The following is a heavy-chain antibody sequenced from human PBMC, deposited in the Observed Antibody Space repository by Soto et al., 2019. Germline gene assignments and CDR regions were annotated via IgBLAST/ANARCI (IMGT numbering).Heavy chain of an antibody. CDR2: INPTANSV. Sequence: QVELVQSGADVKKPGASVTLSCKASGYNFKTFYIHWVRQAPGQGLEWMGFINPTANSVRYARSFQGRLTFSRDTSTSTSSMKMTGLTFNDTAIYFCARGLRVQMATGATLDVWGQGTVVTVSS. CDR1: GYNFKTFY. CDR3: ARGLRVQMATGATLDV. V-gene: IGHV1-46*02. J-gene: IGHJ3*01.